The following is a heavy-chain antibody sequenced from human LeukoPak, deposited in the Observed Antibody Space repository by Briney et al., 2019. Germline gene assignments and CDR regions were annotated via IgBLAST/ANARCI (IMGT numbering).Heavy chain of an antibody. CDR2: IYYSGST. CDR1: GGSISSYY. CDR3: ARVPEDYYDSSGYYYYYYGMDV. Sequence: KPSETLSLTCTVSGGSISSYYWSWIRQPPGKGLEWIGYIYYSGSTNYNPSLKCRVTISVDTSKNQFSLKLSSVTAADTAVYYCARVPEDYYDSSGYYYYYYGMDVWGQGTTVTVSS. V-gene: IGHV4-59*01. D-gene: IGHD3-22*01. J-gene: IGHJ6*02.